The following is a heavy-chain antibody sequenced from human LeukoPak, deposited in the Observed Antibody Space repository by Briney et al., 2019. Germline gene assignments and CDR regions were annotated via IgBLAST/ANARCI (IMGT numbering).Heavy chain of an antibody. J-gene: IGHJ5*02. V-gene: IGHV1-2*02. CDR1: GYTFTSYG. Sequence: ASVKVSCKASGYTFTSYGISWVRQAPGQGLEWMGWINPNSGGTNYAQKFQGRVTMTRDTSISTAYMELSRLRSDDTAVYYCARDGSQDIVVVPSTWGQGTLVTVSS. CDR3: ARDGSQDIVVVPST. CDR2: INPNSGGT. D-gene: IGHD2-2*01.